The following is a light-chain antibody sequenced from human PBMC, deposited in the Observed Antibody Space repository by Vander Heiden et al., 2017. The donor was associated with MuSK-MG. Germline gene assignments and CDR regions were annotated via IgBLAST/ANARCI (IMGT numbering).Light chain of an antibody. J-gene: IGKJ4*01. CDR3: QQSDSSPPLS. CDR1: QSIRSY. CDR2: AAS. V-gene: IGKV1-39*01. Sequence: DIQMTQSPSSLSASVGDRVTITCRASQSIRSYLNWYQQYPGKAPKLLINAASTLQSGVPSRFSGSGSGTNFSLTISSLQPEDFATYYCQQSDSSPPLSFGGGTKVEIK.